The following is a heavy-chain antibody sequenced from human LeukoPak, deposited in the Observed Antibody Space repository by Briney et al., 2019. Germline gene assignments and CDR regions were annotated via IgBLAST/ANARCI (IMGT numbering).Heavy chain of an antibody. CDR3: AKDQGYSSGYFDY. CDR1: GFTFSSYG. Sequence: GGSLRLSCAASGFTFSSYGMHWVRQAPGKGLEWVAFIRNDGNSIYYADSVKGRLTISRDNSKNTLYLQMNSLRTEDTAVYYCAKDQGYSSGYFDYWGQGTLVTVSS. V-gene: IGHV3-30*02. CDR2: IRNDGNSI. D-gene: IGHD6-19*01. J-gene: IGHJ4*02.